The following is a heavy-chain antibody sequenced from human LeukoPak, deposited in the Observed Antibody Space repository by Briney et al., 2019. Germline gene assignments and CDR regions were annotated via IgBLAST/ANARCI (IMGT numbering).Heavy chain of an antibody. V-gene: IGHV3-23*01. D-gene: IGHD6-19*01. CDR3: AKGKYSSGWYYFDY. J-gene: IGHJ4*02. CDR2: ISGSGGST. CDR1: GFTLGSHA. Sequence: GGSLRLSCGASGFTLGSHAMSWVRQAPEKGLEWVSAISGSGGSTYYADSVKGRFTISRDNSKNTLYLQMNSLRAEDTAVYYCAKGKYSSGWYYFDYWGQGTLVTVSS.